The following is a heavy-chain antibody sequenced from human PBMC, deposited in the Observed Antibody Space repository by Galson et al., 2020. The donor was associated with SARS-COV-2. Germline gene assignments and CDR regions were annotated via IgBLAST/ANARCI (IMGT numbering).Heavy chain of an antibody. D-gene: IGHD3-10*01. CDR1: GFTFSSYA. CDR2: ISGSGGST. Sequence: GESLKISCAASGFTFSSYALSWVRQAPGKGLEWVSAISGSGGSTYYADSVKGRFTISRDNSKNTLYLQMNSLRAEDTAVYYCAQLWFGDYWGQGTLVTVSS. J-gene: IGHJ4*02. V-gene: IGHV3-23*01. CDR3: AQLWFGDY.